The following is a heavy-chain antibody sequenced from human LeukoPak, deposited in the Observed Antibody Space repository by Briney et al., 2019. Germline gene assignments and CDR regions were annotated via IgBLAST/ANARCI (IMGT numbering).Heavy chain of an antibody. CDR3: ARHRWGSSSIGDGAFDI. J-gene: IGHJ3*02. V-gene: IGHV4-31*03. CDR2: IYYSGST. Sequence: PSQTLSLTCTVSGGSISSGGYYWSWIRQHPGKGLEWIGYIYYSGSTYYNPSLKSRVTISVDTSKNQFSLKLSSVTAADTAVYYCARHRWGSSSIGDGAFDIWGQGTMVTVSS. D-gene: IGHD3-10*01. CDR1: GGSISSGGYY.